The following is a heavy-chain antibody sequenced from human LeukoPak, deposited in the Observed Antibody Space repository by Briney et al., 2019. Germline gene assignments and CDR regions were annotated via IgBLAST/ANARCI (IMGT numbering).Heavy chain of an antibody. J-gene: IGHJ4*02. CDR3: ARHYFGSGSYGY. CDR1: GFTFSSYA. D-gene: IGHD3-10*01. CDR2: ISISGGST. V-gene: IGHV3-23*01. Sequence: GGSLRLSCAASGFTFSSYAMNWVRQTPGKGLEWVSSISISGGSTYYADSVKGRFTISRDNSRNTLYLQINSLRAEDTAVYYCARHYFGSGSYGYWGQGTLVTVSS.